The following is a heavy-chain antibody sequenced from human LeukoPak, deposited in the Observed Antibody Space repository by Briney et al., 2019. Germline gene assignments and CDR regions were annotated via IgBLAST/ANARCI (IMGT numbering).Heavy chain of an antibody. J-gene: IGHJ5*02. CDR2: IYHSGST. D-gene: IGHD2-15*01. CDR3: ARVGFNWFDP. Sequence: SETLSLTCAVSGYSISSGYYWGWIRQPPGKGLEWIGYIYHSGSTYYNPSLKSRVTISVDRSKNQFSLKLSSVTAADTAVYYCARVGFNWFDPWGQGTLVTVSS. V-gene: IGHV4-38-2*01. CDR1: GYSISSGYY.